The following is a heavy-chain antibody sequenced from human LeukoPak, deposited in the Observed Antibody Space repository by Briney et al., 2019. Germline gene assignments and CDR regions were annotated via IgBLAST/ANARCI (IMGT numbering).Heavy chain of an antibody. V-gene: IGHV3-48*04. CDR3: ARFLALYAFDI. CDR1: GFTFSAYS. Sequence: PGGSLRLSCAASGFTFSAYSMSWVRQAPGKGLEWVSSISSSGSTIYYADSVKGRFTISRDNAKNSLYLQMNSLRAEDTAVYYCARFLALYAFDIWGQGTMVTVSS. J-gene: IGHJ3*02. CDR2: ISSSGSTI.